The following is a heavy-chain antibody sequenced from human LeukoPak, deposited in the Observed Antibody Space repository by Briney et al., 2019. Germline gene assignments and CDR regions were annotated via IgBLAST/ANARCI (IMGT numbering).Heavy chain of an antibody. CDR3: ARGRKQLVTYYYYYMDV. J-gene: IGHJ6*03. Sequence: SETLCFTCAVYGGSFSGYYWSWIRKPPGKGLEWIGEINHSGSTNYNPSLKSRVTISVDTSKNQFSLKLSSVTAADTAVYYCARGRKQLVTYYYYYMDVWGKGTTVTVSS. CDR2: INHSGST. V-gene: IGHV4-34*01. D-gene: IGHD6-6*01. CDR1: GGSFSGYY.